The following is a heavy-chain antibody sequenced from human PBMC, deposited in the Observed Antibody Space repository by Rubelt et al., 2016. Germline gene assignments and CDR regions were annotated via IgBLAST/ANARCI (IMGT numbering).Heavy chain of an antibody. V-gene: IGHV4-39*01. CDR1: GGSISSSSYY. Sequence: QLQLQESGPGLVKPSETLSLTCTVSGGSISSSSYYWGWIRQPPGKGLEWIGSIYYSGSTYYNPSLKSRVTISEDTSKNQFSLKLSSVTAADTAVYYLARQSRIPAAMGFDYWGQGTLVTVSS. CDR2: IYYSGST. D-gene: IGHD2-2*01. J-gene: IGHJ4*02. CDR3: ARQSRIPAAMGFDY.